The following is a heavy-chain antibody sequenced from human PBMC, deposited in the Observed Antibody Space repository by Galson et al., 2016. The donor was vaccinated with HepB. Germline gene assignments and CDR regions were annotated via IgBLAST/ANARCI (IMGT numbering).Heavy chain of an antibody. CDR2: ISYDGNSA. D-gene: IGHD3-22*01. J-gene: IGHJ4*02. V-gene: IGHV3-30*01. Sequence: SLRLSCAGSGFTFSRFAVHWVRQAPGKGLEWVAVISYDGNSAYYADSVRGRFTVSRDNSINTLYLQMNSLTAEDTAVYYCAREGADDYDTSGYFDYWGQGTLVTVSS. CDR1: GFTFSRFA. CDR3: AREGADDYDTSGYFDY.